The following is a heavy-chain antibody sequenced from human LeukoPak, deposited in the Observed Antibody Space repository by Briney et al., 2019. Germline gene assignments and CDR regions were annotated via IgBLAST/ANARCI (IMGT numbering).Heavy chain of an antibody. D-gene: IGHD2-15*01. CDR1: GGSISSGGYS. CDR3: ARKTRGSCDWFDP. V-gene: IGHV4-30-2*01. CDR2: IYHSGST. Sequence: PSQTLSLTCAVSGGSISSGGYSWSWIRQPPGKGLEWIGYIYHSGSTYYNPSLKSRVTISVDRSKNQFSLKLSSVTAADTAVYYCARKTRGSCDWFDPWGQGTLVTVSS. J-gene: IGHJ5*02.